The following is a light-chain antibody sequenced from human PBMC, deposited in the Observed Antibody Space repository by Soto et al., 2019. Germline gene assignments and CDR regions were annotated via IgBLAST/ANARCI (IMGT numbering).Light chain of an antibody. CDR2: GAS. J-gene: IGKJ1*01. CDR1: QSVSGY. Sequence: EIVLTQSPATLSLPPGERATLSCRASQSVSGYLAWYQHKPGQAPRLLIFGASTRATGKTDRFSGIVSGTEFTLTIRSLEPGESAVYDCQYGTSPPWPFRQGTQVDIK. V-gene: IGKV3-20*01. CDR3: QYGTSPPWP.